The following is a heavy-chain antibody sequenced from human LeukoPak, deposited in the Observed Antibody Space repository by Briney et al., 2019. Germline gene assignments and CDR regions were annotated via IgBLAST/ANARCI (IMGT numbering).Heavy chain of an antibody. CDR3: ARGRGGYSGYDYGY. CDR1: GGSFSGYY. CDR2: INHSGST. J-gene: IGHJ4*02. D-gene: IGHD5-12*01. V-gene: IGHV4-34*01. Sequence: SETLSLTCADYGGSFSGYYWSWIRPPPGKGLEWIGEINHSGSTNYNPSLKSRVTISIDTSKNQFSLKLSSVTAADTAVYYCARGRGGYSGYDYGYWGQGTLVTVSS.